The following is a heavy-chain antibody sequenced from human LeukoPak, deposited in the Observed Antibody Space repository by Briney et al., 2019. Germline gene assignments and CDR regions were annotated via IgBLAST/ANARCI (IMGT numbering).Heavy chain of an antibody. J-gene: IGHJ5*02. CDR2: ISGSGGST. CDR1: GFTFSSYA. D-gene: IGHD6-13*01. CDR3: AKDMSRIAAAGTT. V-gene: IGHV3-23*01. Sequence: GGSLRLSCAASGFTFSSYAMSWVRQAPGKGLERVSAISGSGGSTYYADSVKGRFTISRDNSKNTLYLQMNSLRAEDTALYYCAKDMSRIAAAGTTWGQGTLVTVSS.